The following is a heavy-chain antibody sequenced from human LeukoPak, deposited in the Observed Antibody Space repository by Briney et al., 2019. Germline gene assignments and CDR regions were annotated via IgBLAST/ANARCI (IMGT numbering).Heavy chain of an antibody. CDR1: GGSISSYY. CDR3: ARRYYYGSGHYGMDV. Sequence: PSETLSLTCTVSGGSISSYYWSWIRQPPGKGLEWIGYIYYSGSTHYNPSLKSRVTISVDTSKNQFSLKLSSVTAADTAVYYCARRYYYGSGHYGMDVWGQGTTVTVSS. J-gene: IGHJ6*02. V-gene: IGHV4-59*08. CDR2: IYYSGST. D-gene: IGHD3-10*01.